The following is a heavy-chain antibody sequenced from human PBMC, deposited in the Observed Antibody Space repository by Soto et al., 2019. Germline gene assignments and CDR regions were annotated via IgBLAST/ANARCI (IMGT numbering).Heavy chain of an antibody. CDR3: ARDLGGSENS. Sequence: QVQLVQSGTEVKKPGASVKVSCKASGYTFTSYDMHWVRQAPGQGLEWMGIINPSGGSTRVAQKFQGRVTTTRDTYTSTVSMDLSSLRSEDTAVYYCARDLGGSENSWGQGTLVTVSS. CDR1: GYTFTSYD. J-gene: IGHJ4*02. V-gene: IGHV1-46*03. D-gene: IGHD3-10*01. CDR2: INPSGGST.